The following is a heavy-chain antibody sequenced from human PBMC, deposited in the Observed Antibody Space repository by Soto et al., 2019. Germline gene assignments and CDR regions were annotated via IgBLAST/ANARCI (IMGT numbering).Heavy chain of an antibody. D-gene: IGHD6-19*01. CDR1: GFTCSSYA. CDR3: AREGSVAGSSIGMDV. J-gene: IGHJ6*02. Sequence: GGPLRLSSGSSGFTCSSYAMRLVRQATGKGLEWVAVISYDGSNKYYADSVKGRFTISRDNSKNTLYLQMNSLRAEDTAVYYCAREGSVAGSSIGMDVWGQGTTVTVSS. CDR2: ISYDGSNK. V-gene: IGHV3-30-3*01.